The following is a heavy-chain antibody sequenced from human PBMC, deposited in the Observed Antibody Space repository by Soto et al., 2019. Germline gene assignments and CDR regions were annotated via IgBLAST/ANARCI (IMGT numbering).Heavy chain of an antibody. D-gene: IGHD2-15*01. CDR1: GYSFTIYW. CDR3: ARPTSSSGYAFDI. J-gene: IGHJ3*02. V-gene: IGHV5-10-1*01. CDR2: IDPSDSYT. Sequence: GESLKISCKGSGYSFTIYWISWVRQMPGKGLEWMGRIDPSDSYTNYSPSFQGHVTISADKSISTAYLQWSSLKASDTAMYYCARPTSSSGYAFDIWGQGTMVTVSS.